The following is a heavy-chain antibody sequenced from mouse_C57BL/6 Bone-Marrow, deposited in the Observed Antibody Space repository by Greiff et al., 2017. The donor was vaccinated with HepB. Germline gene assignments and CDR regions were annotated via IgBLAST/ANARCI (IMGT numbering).Heavy chain of an antibody. D-gene: IGHD1-1*01. CDR2: INPYNGGT. J-gene: IGHJ4*01. V-gene: IGHV1-19*01. Sequence: EVQLQQSGPVLVKPGASVKMSCKASGYTFTDYYMNWVKQSHGKSLEWIGVINPYNGGTSYNQKFKGKATLTVDKSSSTAYMELNSLTSEDSAVYYCASGTTVVADYAMDYWGQGTSVTVSS. CDR1: GYTFTDYY. CDR3: ASGTTVVADYAMDY.